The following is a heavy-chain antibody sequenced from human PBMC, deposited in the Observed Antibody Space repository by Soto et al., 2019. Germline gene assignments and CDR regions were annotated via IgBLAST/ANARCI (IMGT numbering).Heavy chain of an antibody. CDR2: IYHSGST. J-gene: IGHJ5*02. Sequence: PSETLSLTCAVSGGSISSSNWWSWVRQPPGKGLEWIGEIYHSGSTNYNPSLKSRVTISVDKSKNQVSLKLSSVTAADTAVYYCARVGLGYCSSTSCSYNWFDPWGQGTLVTVSS. CDR1: GGSISSSNW. D-gene: IGHD2-2*01. V-gene: IGHV4-4*02. CDR3: ARVGLGYCSSTSCSYNWFDP.